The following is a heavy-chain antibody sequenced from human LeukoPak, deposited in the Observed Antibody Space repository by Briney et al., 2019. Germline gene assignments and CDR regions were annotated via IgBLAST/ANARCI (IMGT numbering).Heavy chain of an antibody. D-gene: IGHD1-26*01. CDR2: ISGNSGTT. CDR1: GFTSSNYV. J-gene: IGHJ4*02. V-gene: IGHV3-23*01. Sequence: GGSLRLSCAASGFTSSNYVMSWVRQAPGKGLEWVSVISGNSGTTYYADSVKGRFTISRDNSKNTLYLQMNSLRAEDTAVYYCADYGSYYRYWGQGTLVTASS. CDR3: ADYGSYYRY.